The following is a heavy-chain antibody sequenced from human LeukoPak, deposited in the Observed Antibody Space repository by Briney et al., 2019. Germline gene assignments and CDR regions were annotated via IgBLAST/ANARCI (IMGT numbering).Heavy chain of an antibody. D-gene: IGHD5-18*01. V-gene: IGHV3-48*03. Sequence: GGSLRLSCAASGFIFSDYEMNWVRQAPGKGLEWVSHIDSSGSIIYYADSVKGRFTISRDNAKNTLYLQMNSLRAEDTAVYYCARDRGYSPDVWGQGTTVTVSS. CDR2: IDSSGSII. CDR1: GFIFSDYE. J-gene: IGHJ6*02. CDR3: ARDRGYSPDV.